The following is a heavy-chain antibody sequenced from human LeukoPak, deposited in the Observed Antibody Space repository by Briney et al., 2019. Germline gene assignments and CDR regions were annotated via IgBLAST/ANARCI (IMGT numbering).Heavy chain of an antibody. V-gene: IGHV3-23*01. D-gene: IGHD3-3*01. CDR3: AKSPRSKTIFVVVLYYFDY. CDR2: ISGSGGST. CDR1: GFTFSSYA. Sequence: PGGSLRLSCAASGFTFSSYAMSWVRQAPGKGLEWVSAISGSGGSTYYADSVKGRFTISRDNSKNTLYLQMNSLRADDTAVYYCAKSPRSKTIFVVVLYYFDYWGQGTLVTVSS. J-gene: IGHJ4*02.